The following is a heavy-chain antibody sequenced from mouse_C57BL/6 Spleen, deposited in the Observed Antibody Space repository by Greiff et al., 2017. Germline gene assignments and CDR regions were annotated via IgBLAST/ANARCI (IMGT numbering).Heavy chain of an antibody. D-gene: IGHD2-13*01. CDR1: GYTFTSYW. CDR2: IHPNSGST. V-gene: IGHV1-64*01. CDR3: ARPRLLQDYFDY. Sequence: VQLQQPGAELVKPGASVKLSCKASGYTFTSYWMHWVKQRPGQGLEWIGMIHPNSGSTNYNEKFKSKATLTVDKSSSTAYMQLSSLTSEDSAVYDCARPRLLQDYFDYWGQGTTLTVSS. J-gene: IGHJ2*01.